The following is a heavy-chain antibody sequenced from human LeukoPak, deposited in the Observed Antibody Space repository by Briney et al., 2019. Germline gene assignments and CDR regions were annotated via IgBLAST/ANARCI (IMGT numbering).Heavy chain of an antibody. CDR1: GGSISSSSYY. J-gene: IGHJ3*02. V-gene: IGHV4-39*01. D-gene: IGHD6-6*01. Sequence: MASETLSLTCTVSGGSISSSSYYWGWIRQPPGKGLEWIGSIYYSGSTYYNPSLKSRVTISVDTSKNQFSLKLSSVTAADTAVYYCARHYKYSSSSGAFDIWGQGTMVTVSS. CDR2: IYYSGST. CDR3: ARHYKYSSSSGAFDI.